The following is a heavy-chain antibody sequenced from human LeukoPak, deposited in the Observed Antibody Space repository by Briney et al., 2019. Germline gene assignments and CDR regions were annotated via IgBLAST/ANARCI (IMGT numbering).Heavy chain of an antibody. CDR1: GYTFTGYY. V-gene: IGHV1-2*02. CDR3: ARGLGWDSGTNLGA. J-gene: IGHJ5*02. CDR2: INPNSGDT. D-gene: IGHD1-26*01. Sequence: GASVKVSCKASGYTFTGYYMHWVRQAPGQGLEWMGWINPNSGDTNYAQKFQGRVSMTRDTSISTAYMDLSGLRSDDTALYYCARGLGWDSGTNLGAWGQGTLVTVSS.